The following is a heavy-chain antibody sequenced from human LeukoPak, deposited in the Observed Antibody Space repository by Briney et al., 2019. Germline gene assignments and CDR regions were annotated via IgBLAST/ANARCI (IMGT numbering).Heavy chain of an antibody. Sequence: SETLSLTCAVSGASITSCYWSWVRQSAGKGLGWIGRLYTTGTTNYNPSLKSRVTMSGDSSKNQLSLTLTSVTAADTAVYYCVRDGANWEEPNDAFDTWGQGTLVTVSS. J-gene: IGHJ3*02. CDR1: GASITSCY. V-gene: IGHV4-4*07. CDR2: LYTTGTT. D-gene: IGHD1-26*01. CDR3: VRDGANWEEPNDAFDT.